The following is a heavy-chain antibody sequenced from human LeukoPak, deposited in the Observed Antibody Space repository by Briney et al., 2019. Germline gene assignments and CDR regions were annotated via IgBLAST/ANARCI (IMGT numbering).Heavy chain of an antibody. Sequence: PSETLSLTCTVSGGSISTYYWSWIRQPPGKGLEWIGYIHYSGSTNYNPSLKSRVTTLVDTSKNQLSLKLSSVTAADTAVYYCARSIAAAGPDWFDPWGQGTLVTVSS. D-gene: IGHD6-13*01. CDR1: GGSISTYY. J-gene: IGHJ5*02. CDR3: ARSIAAAGPDWFDP. CDR2: IHYSGST. V-gene: IGHV4-59*08.